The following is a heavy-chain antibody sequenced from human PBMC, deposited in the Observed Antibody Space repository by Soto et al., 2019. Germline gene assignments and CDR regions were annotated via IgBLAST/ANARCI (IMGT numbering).Heavy chain of an antibody. V-gene: IGHV3-49*03. D-gene: IGHD6-13*01. Sequence: GSLRLSCAASGFTFGDYALSWFRQAPGKGLEWVGVVRSKAYGGTTDYAASVKGRFDISRDDSKSIAYLQMSSVTTEDTAVYFCARYTYTSRDSDYGIDVWGHGTTVTVSS. CDR3: ARYTYTSRDSDYGIDV. CDR1: GFTFGDYA. J-gene: IGHJ6*02. CDR2: VRSKAYGGTT.